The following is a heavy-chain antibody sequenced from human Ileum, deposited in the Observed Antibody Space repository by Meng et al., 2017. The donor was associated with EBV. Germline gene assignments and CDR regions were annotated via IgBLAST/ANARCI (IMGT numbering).Heavy chain of an antibody. J-gene: IGHJ4*02. V-gene: IGHV4-4*03. CDR3: ARDPIPVPGRNFDY. Sequence: LLAQGPGLGKPPGTLSLTCTVSGDSTSSNSWWNWVRQAPGKGLEWIGDIYHSGDSNYNPSLKSRVTISLDNSNNQFSLTLSSVTAADTAVYYCARDPIPVPGRNFDYWGQGTLVTVSS. CDR1: GDSTSSNSW. CDR2: IYHSGDS. D-gene: IGHD6-19*01.